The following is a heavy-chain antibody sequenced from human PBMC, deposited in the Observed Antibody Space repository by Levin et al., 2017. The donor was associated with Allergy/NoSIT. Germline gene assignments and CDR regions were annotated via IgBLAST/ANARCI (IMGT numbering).Heavy chain of an antibody. D-gene: IGHD5-24*01. CDR3: ARHRGDGYNPIDY. CDR1: GYSFTSYW. J-gene: IGHJ4*02. V-gene: IGHV5-51*01. Sequence: GESLKISCKGSGYSFTSYWIGWVRQMPGKGLEWMGIIYPGDSETRYSPSFQGQVTISADKSIRSVYLQWSSLKASDAAVYYCARHRGDGYNPIDYWGQGTLVTVSS. CDR2: IYPGDSET.